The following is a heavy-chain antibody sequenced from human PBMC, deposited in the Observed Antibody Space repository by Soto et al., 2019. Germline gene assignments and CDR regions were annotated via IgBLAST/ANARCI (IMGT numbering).Heavy chain of an antibody. CDR2: ISYDGSNK. D-gene: IGHD5-12*01. CDR1: GFTFSSYG. V-gene: IGHV3-30*18. CDR3: AKERDSGYDLDY. J-gene: IGHJ4*02. Sequence: QVQLVESGGGVVQPGRSLRLSCAASGFTFSSYGMHWVRQAPGKGLEWVAVISYDGSNKYYADSVKGRFTISRDNSKNTLYLQMNSLSAGDTAVYYCAKERDSGYDLDYWGQGTLVTVSS.